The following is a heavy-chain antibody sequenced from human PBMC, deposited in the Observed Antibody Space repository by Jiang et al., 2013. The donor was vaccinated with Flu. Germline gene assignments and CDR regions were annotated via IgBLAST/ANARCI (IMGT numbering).Heavy chain of an antibody. Sequence: SQTLSLTCAISGDSVSSNSAAWNWIRQSPSRGLEWLGRTYYRSKWYYDYVISVKSRITINPDTSKNQFSLQLNSVTPEDTAVYYCSRRYCNGRSCYELDYWGQGTLVTVSS. V-gene: IGHV6-1*01. D-gene: IGHD2-15*01. CDR2: TYYRSKWYY. J-gene: IGHJ4*02. CDR1: GDSVSSNSAA. CDR3: SRRYCNGRSCYELDY.